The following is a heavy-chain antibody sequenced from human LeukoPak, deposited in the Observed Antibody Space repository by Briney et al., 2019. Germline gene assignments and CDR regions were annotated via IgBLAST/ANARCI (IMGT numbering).Heavy chain of an antibody. CDR1: GFTFSSYE. CDR3: AREDCSGGSCYPDYYYYYGMDV. V-gene: IGHV3-48*03. Sequence: GGPLRLSCAASGFTFSSYEMNWVRQAPGKGLEWVSYISSSGSTIYYADSVKGRFTISRDNDKNSLYLQMNSLRAEDKAVYYCAREDCSGGSCYPDYYYYYGMDVWGKGTTVTVSS. J-gene: IGHJ6*04. D-gene: IGHD2-15*01. CDR2: ISSSGSTI.